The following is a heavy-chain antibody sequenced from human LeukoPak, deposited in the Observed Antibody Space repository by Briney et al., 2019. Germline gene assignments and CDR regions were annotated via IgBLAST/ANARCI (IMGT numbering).Heavy chain of an antibody. CDR3: ARHGGPTYGDYALDY. Sequence: SEILSLTCTVSGGSISSYYWSWIRQPPGKGLEWIGYIYYSGSTNYNPSLKSRVTISVDTSKNQFSLKLSSVTAADTAVYYCARHGGPTYGDYALDYWGQGTLVTVSS. V-gene: IGHV4-59*08. CDR1: GGSISSYY. J-gene: IGHJ4*02. CDR2: IYYSGST. D-gene: IGHD4-17*01.